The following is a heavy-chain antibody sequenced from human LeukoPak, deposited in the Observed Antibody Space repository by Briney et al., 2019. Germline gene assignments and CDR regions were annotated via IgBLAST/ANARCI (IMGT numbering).Heavy chain of an antibody. D-gene: IGHD1-1*01. CDR2: IKQDGSEK. V-gene: IGHV3-7*01. CDR1: GFSFSSYW. CDR3: ARDQLGPWEY. Sequence: PSGGSLRLSRAASGFSFSSYWMSWVRQAPGKGLEWVANIKQDGSEKYYVDSVKGRFTISRDNAKYSLYLQMDSLRAEDTAVYYCARDQLGPWEYWGQGTLVTVSS. J-gene: IGHJ4*02.